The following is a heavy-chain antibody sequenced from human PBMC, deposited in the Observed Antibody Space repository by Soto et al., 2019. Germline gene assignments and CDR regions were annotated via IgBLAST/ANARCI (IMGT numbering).Heavy chain of an antibody. CDR2: ISGSGGST. J-gene: IGHJ4*02. V-gene: IGHV3-23*01. CDR3: AKEERLPNSIAVAGPLDY. Sequence: PGGSLRLSCAASGFTFSSYAMSWVRQAPGKGLEWVSAISGSGGSTYYADSVKGRFTISRDNSKNTLYLQMNSLRAEDTAVYYCAKEERLPNSIAVAGPLDYWGQGTLVTVSS. D-gene: IGHD6-19*01. CDR1: GFTFSSYA.